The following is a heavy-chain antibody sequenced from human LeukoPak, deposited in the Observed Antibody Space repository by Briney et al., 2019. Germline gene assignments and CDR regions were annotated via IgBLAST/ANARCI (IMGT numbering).Heavy chain of an antibody. D-gene: IGHD6-13*01. V-gene: IGHV3-23*01. Sequence: GWSLRLSCAASGVTLSSYAMNWVRQAPGKGLEWVSGITGSSDKTFYADSVKGRFTISRDSSKNTMYLQMNSLRGEDSAVYYCAKDLSSSWQIDYWGQGTLVTVSS. J-gene: IGHJ4*02. CDR1: GVTLSSYA. CDR3: AKDLSSSWQIDY. CDR2: ITGSSDKT.